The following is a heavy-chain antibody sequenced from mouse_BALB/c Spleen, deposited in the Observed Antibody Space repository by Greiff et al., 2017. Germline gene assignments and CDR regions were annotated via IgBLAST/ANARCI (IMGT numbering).Heavy chain of an antibody. J-gene: IGHJ2*01. Sequence: EVQLVESGGGLVQPGGSRKLSCAASGFTFSSFGMHWVRQAPEKGLEWVAYISSGSSTIYYADTVKGRFTIARDNPKNTLFLQMTSLRSEDTAMYYCARNDFYLDYWGQGTTLTVSS. V-gene: IGHV5-17*02. CDR2: ISSGSSTI. CDR1: GFTFSSFG. CDR3: ARNDFYLDY. D-gene: IGHD2-4*01.